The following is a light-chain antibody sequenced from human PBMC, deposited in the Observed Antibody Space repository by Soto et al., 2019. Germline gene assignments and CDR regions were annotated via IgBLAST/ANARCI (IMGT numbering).Light chain of an antibody. J-gene: IGKJ5*01. CDR2: AAS. CDR3: HKSYSLPEA. Sequence: DIQMTQSPSALSASVGDRVAITCRAIQRINNYLNWYQQKPGKAPKLLIYAASSLQSGVPSRFTGSGSGTAFTLTISSLQPEDFATYYCHKSYSLPEAFGQGTRLEIK. V-gene: IGKV1-39*01. CDR1: QRINNY.